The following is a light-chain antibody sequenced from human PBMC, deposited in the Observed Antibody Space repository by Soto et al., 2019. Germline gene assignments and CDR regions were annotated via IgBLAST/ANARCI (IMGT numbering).Light chain of an antibody. CDR2: TAS. Sequence: DIQMTQSPSTLSASVGDRVTITCRASQSINHWLAWYQQKPGKAPNLLIYTASSLESGVPSRFSGSGSWTEFTLTISSLQPDDFATYYYQQYNSYSWTFGQGTKVDMK. J-gene: IGKJ1*01. CDR3: QQYNSYSWT. CDR1: QSINHW. V-gene: IGKV1-5*03.